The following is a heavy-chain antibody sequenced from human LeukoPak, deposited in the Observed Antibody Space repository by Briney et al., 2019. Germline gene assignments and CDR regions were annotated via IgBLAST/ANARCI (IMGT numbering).Heavy chain of an antibody. Sequence: SETLSLTCAVYGGSFSGYYWSWIRQPPGKGLEWIGEIKHSGSTNYNPSLKSRVTISVDTSKNQFSLKLSSVTAADTAVYYCAGGGTSDRRGWFDPWGQGTLVTVSS. V-gene: IGHV4-34*01. D-gene: IGHD2-2*01. J-gene: IGHJ5*02. CDR2: IKHSGST. CDR3: AGGGTSDRRGWFDP. CDR1: GGSFSGYY.